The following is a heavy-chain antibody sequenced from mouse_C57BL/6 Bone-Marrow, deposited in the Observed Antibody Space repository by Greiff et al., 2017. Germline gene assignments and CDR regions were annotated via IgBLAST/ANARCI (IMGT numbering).Heavy chain of an antibody. CDR1: GFTFSSYG. CDR3: ARLDRGYAMDY. Sequence: EVKLMESGGDLVKPGGSLKLSCAASGFTFSSYGMSWVRQTPDKRLEWVATISSGGSYTYYPDIVKGRFTISRDNAKNTLYLQMSSLKSEDTAMYYCARLDRGYAMDYWGQGTSVTVSS. D-gene: IGHD3-2*01. J-gene: IGHJ4*01. CDR2: ISSGGSYT. V-gene: IGHV5-6*01.